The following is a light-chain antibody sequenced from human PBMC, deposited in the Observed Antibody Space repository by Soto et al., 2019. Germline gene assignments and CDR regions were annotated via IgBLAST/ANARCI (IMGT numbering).Light chain of an antibody. CDR1: SSNVGSNS. V-gene: IGLV1-44*01. CDR2: RDH. Sequence: QAVVTQSPSASGTAGQRITISCSGGSSNVGSNSVNWYQQVPGTAPKVLIYRDHQRPSRVPDRFSGSKSGTSASLAISGLQSEDEADYYCASWDDSLNAVLFGGGTKLTVL. J-gene: IGLJ2*01. CDR3: ASWDDSLNAVL.